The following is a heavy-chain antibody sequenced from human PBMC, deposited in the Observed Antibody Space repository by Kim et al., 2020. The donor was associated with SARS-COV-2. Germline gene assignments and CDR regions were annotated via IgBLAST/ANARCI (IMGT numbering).Heavy chain of an antibody. CDR1: GFTFSGSA. J-gene: IGHJ4*02. CDR2: IRSKPNSYAT. D-gene: IGHD3-16*01. CDR3: TRRANEDYDYVWGTYGAYYFEY. Sequence: GGSLRLSCAASGFTFSGSAIHWVRQASGKGLEWVGRIRSKPNSYATAYAASVKGRFTISRDDSKNTAYLQMNSLKTEDTAVYYCTRRANEDYDYVWGTYGAYYFEYWGQGTLVTVSS. V-gene: IGHV3-73*01.